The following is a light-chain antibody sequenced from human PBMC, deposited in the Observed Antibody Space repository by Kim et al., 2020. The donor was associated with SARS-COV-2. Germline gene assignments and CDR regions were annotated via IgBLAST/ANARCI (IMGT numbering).Light chain of an antibody. CDR3: QQSHTAPLLT. CDR1: QSISTY. Sequence: DIQMTQSPSSLAASVGDRVTIACRAGQSISTYLNWYQQKPGKAPKLLIYAASTLQSGVPSRFSGSGSGTDFTLTISSLQPEDFATYYWQQSHTAPLLTFGGGTKLEI. CDR2: AAS. J-gene: IGKJ4*01. V-gene: IGKV1-39*01.